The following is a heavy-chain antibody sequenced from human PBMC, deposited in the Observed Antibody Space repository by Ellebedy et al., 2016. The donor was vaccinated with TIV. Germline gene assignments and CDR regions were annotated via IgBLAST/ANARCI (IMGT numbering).Heavy chain of an antibody. CDR2: ISYDGSNK. V-gene: IGHV3-30*18. J-gene: IGHJ4*02. D-gene: IGHD6-19*01. CDR3: AKGSIAVAGVLDY. Sequence: GGSLRLXXAASGFTFSSYGMHWVRQAPGKGLEWVAVISYDGSNKYYADSVKGRFTISRDNSKNTLYLQMNSLRAEDTAVYYCAKGSIAVAGVLDYWGQGTLVTVSS. CDR1: GFTFSSYG.